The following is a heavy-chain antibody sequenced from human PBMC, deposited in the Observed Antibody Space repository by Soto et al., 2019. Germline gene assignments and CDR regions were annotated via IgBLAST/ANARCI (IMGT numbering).Heavy chain of an antibody. D-gene: IGHD3-10*01. J-gene: IGHJ6*02. CDR3: ARIGASVRHPSYYYYGMDV. V-gene: IGHV1-3*01. CDR1: GYTFTSYA. CDR2: INAGNGNT. Sequence: QVQLVQSGAEVKKPGASVKVSCKASGYTFTSYAMHWVRQAPGQRLEWMGWINAGNGNTKYSQKFQGRVTITRDTSASTAYMELSSLRSEDTAVYYCARIGASVRHPSYYYYGMDVWGQGTTVTVSS.